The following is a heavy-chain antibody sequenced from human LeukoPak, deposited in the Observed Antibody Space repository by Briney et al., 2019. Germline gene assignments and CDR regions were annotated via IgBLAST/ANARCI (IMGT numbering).Heavy chain of an antibody. CDR1: GGSFSGYY. CDR3: ARDTPQYQLLLPSSYYMDV. V-gene: IGHV4-34*11. Sequence: SETPSLTCAVYGGSFSGYYWSWIRQPPGKGLEWIGSIYYSGSTYYNPSLKSRVTMSVDTSKNQFSLKLSSVTAADTAVYYCARDTPQYQLLLPSSYYMDVWGKGTTVTISS. D-gene: IGHD2-2*01. J-gene: IGHJ6*03. CDR2: IYYSGST.